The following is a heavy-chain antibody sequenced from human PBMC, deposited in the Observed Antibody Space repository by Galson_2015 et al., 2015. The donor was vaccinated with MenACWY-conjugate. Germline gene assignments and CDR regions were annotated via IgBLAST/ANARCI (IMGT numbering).Heavy chain of an antibody. Sequence: QSGAEVKKPGESLKISCKGSGYSFPSYWIGWVRQMPGKGLELMGIIYPSDSDTRYSPSFQGQVTISADKSIGTAYLQWSSLKASDSAMYYCARKDYETFDYWGLGTLVTVSS. D-gene: IGHD4-17*01. J-gene: IGHJ4*02. CDR2: IYPSDSDT. V-gene: IGHV5-51*01. CDR3: ARKDYETFDY. CDR1: GYSFPSYW.